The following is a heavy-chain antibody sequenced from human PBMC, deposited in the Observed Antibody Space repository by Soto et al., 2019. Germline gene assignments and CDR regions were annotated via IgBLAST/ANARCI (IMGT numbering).Heavy chain of an antibody. CDR2: IGVGGGDR. Sequence: EVQLLESGGGLVQPGGSLRLSCAASGFTFSSYAMSWVRQAPGKGLEWVSIIGVGGGDRYYPESVKGRFTISRDNSRDTLYLEMNSLRDEDTAVYYCARVRFGELVWGQGTPVTVSS. V-gene: IGHV3-23*01. D-gene: IGHD3-10*01. CDR3: ARVRFGELV. J-gene: IGHJ4*02. CDR1: GFTFSSYA.